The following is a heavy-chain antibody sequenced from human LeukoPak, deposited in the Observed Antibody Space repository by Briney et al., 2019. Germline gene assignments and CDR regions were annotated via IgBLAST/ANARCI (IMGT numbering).Heavy chain of an antibody. CDR3: ARGTDILTGFYYYFDY. V-gene: IGHV4-61*02. CDR1: ARSISSGSYN. D-gene: IGHD3-9*01. Sequence: SEARPRTCPVPARSISSGSYNWSGIRRPAGKGREGTGRIYTSGSTNYNPSLKRRVTISVDTSKNQFSLKLSSVTAADTAVYYCARGTDILTGFYYYFDYWGQGTLVTVSS. J-gene: IGHJ4*02. CDR2: IYTSGST.